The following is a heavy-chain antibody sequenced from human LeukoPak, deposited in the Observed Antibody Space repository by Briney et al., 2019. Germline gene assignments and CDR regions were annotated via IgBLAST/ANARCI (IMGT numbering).Heavy chain of an antibody. CDR3: ARQRGSSCIY. CDR2: IYPGDSDT. D-gene: IGHD6-13*01. J-gene: IGHJ4*02. V-gene: IGHV5-51*01. CDR1: GYSFTNYW. Sequence: GESLKISCKGSGYSFTNYWIAWVRQMPGKGLEWMGIIYPGDSDTRYRPSFQDQVTISADKSISTAYLQWSSLKASDTAMYYCARQRGSSCIYWGQGTLVTVSS.